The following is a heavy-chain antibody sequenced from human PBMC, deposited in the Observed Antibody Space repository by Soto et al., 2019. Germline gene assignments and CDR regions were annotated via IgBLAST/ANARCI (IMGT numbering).Heavy chain of an antibody. CDR3: AREWAPIAAAGTFFYYYGMDV. CDR1: GDSVSSNSAA. J-gene: IGHJ6*02. Sequence: PSQTLSLTCAISGDSVSSNSAAWNWIRQSPSRDLEWLGRTYYRSKWYNDYAVSVKSRITINPDTSKNQFSLQLHSVSPEDTAVYYCAREWAPIAAAGTFFYYYGMDVWGQVTTVTVSS. D-gene: IGHD6-13*01. V-gene: IGHV6-1*01. CDR2: TYYRSKWYN.